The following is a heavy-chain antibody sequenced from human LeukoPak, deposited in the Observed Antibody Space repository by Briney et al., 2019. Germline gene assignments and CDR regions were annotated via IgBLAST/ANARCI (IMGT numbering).Heavy chain of an antibody. CDR3: AKGSTGTTRDGMDV. J-gene: IGHJ6*02. CDR1: GFTFSSYA. CDR2: ISYDGSNK. D-gene: IGHD1-7*01. Sequence: GESLRLSCAASGFTFSSYAMHWVRQAPGKGLEWVAVISYDGSNKYYADSVKGRFTISRDNSKNTLYLQMNSLRAEDTAVYYCAKGSTGTTRDGMDVWGQGTTVTVSS. V-gene: IGHV3-30-3*01.